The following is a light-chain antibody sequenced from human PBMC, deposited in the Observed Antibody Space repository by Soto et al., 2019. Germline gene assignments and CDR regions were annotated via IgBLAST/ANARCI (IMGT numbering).Light chain of an antibody. Sequence: QSALTQPASVSGSPGQSITISCTGTSSDVGGYNYVSWYQQHPDKAPKLIIYEVSDRPSGISHRFSGSNSGNTASLTISGHQAEDEDDYYCSSYTTTATVVFGGGTKLTVL. J-gene: IGLJ3*02. CDR3: SSYTTTATVV. CDR1: SSDVGGYNY. V-gene: IGLV2-14*01. CDR2: EVS.